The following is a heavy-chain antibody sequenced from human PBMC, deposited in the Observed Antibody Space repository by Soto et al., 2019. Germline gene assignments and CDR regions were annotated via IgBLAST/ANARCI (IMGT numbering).Heavy chain of an antibody. J-gene: IGHJ5*02. V-gene: IGHV6-1*01. Sequence: SQTLSLTCAISGGSVSSNTASWNWIRQSPSRGLEWLGRTYFRSKWYNDYAVSVKSRIIINPDTSNNQFSLQLNSLTPEDTAVYFCAKGDNLGPKTGYAFDPWGQGIMVTVSS. D-gene: IGHD5-12*01. CDR2: TYFRSKWYN. CDR1: GGSVSSNTAS. CDR3: AKGDNLGPKTGYAFDP.